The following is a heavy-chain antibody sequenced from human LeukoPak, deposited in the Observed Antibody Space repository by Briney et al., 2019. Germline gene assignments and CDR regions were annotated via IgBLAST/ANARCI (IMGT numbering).Heavy chain of an antibody. CDR3: ARSRSRDCSSTSCYSYGLDY. CDR2: INPNSGGT. CDR1: GYTFTGYY. V-gene: IGHV1-2*06. Sequence: ASVKVSCKASGYTFTGYYMHWVRQAPGQGLEWMGRINPNSGGTNYAQKFQGRVTTTRDTSISTAYMELSRLRSDDTAVYYCARSRSRDCSSTSCYSYGLDYWGQGTLVTVSS. D-gene: IGHD2-2*01. J-gene: IGHJ4*02.